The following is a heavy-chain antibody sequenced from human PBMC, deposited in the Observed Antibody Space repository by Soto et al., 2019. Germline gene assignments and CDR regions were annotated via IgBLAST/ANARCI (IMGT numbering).Heavy chain of an antibody. Sequence: PGGSLRLSCAASGFTFSDYYMSWIRQAPGKGLEWVSYISSSGSTIYYADSVKGRFTISRDNAKNSLYPQMNSLRAEDTAVYYCARDLGGDYVPPYFDYWGQGTLVTVSS. CDR2: ISSSGSTI. CDR1: GFTFSDYY. J-gene: IGHJ4*02. V-gene: IGHV3-11*01. D-gene: IGHD4-17*01. CDR3: ARDLGGDYVPPYFDY.